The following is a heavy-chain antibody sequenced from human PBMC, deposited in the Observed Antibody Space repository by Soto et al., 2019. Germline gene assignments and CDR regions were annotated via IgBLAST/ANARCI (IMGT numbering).Heavy chain of an antibody. CDR3: ARRVHFGVAYDAFDI. CDR1: GGSISSYY. J-gene: IGHJ3*02. CDR2: IYYTGST. D-gene: IGHD3-3*01. V-gene: IGHV4-59*08. Sequence: SETLSLTCTVSGGSISSYYWSWIRQPPGKGLEWIGYIYYTGSTNYNPSLKSRVTISVDTSKNQFSLRLSSVTAADTAVYYCARRVHFGVAYDAFDIWGQGTMVTVSS.